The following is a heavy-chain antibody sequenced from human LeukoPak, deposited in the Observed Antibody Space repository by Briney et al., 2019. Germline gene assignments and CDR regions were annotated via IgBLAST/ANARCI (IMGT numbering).Heavy chain of an antibody. V-gene: IGHV3-43*02. Sequence: GGSLRLSCAASGFTFDDYAMHWVRQAPGKGLEWVSLISGDGGSTYYADSVKGRFTISRDKNSLYLQMNSLRTEDTALYYCAKDTGNYDLYLQHWGQSTLVTVSS. D-gene: IGHD3-10*01. CDR1: GFTFDDYA. J-gene: IGHJ1*01. CDR3: AKDTGNYDLYLQH. CDR2: ISGDGGST.